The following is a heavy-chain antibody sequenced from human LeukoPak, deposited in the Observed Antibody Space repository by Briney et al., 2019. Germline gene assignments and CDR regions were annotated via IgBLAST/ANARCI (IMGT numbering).Heavy chain of an antibody. V-gene: IGHV1-2*04. Sequence: ASVKVSCKASGYTFTDYYMHWMRRAPGQGLEWLGWINPNSGGTNYAQKFQGWVTMTRDTSISTAYMELSRLRSDDTAVYYCARDYYDSSGYPSRSLWYWGQGTLVTVSS. CDR3: ARDYYDSSGYPSRSLWY. J-gene: IGHJ4*02. CDR2: INPNSGGT. D-gene: IGHD3-22*01. CDR1: GYTFTDYY.